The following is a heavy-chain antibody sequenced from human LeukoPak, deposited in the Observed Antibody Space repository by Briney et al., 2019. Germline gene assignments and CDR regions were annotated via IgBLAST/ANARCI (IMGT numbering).Heavy chain of an antibody. CDR1: GFTVSSNY. CDR3: ARDASGSYLFDY. D-gene: IGHD1-26*01. CDR2: IYSGGST. Sequence: GGSLRLSCAASGFTVSSNYMSWVRQAPGKGLEWVSVIYSGGSTYYADSVKGRFTISRDNSKNTLYLQMNSLKAEDTAVYYCARDASGSYLFDYWGQGTLVTVSS. J-gene: IGHJ4*02. V-gene: IGHV3-53*01.